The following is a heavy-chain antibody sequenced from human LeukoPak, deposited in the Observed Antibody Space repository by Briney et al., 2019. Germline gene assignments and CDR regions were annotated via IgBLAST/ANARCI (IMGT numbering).Heavy chain of an antibody. Sequence: GGSLRLSCTASGFSFGTYAMAWVRQGPAKGLEWVSTIVGSGEFTYYTDSVRGRFTISRDNSKNTLFLQMNSLRAEDTAVYYCAKSNYDFWSGYLGSQGYYYYYMDVWGKGTTVTVSS. J-gene: IGHJ6*03. CDR3: AKSNYDFWSGYLGSQGYYYYYMDV. D-gene: IGHD3-3*01. V-gene: IGHV3-23*01. CDR2: IVGSGEFT. CDR1: GFSFGTYA.